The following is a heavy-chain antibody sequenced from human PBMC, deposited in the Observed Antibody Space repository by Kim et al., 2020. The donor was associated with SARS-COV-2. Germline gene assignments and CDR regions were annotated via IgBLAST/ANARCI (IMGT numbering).Heavy chain of an antibody. CDR3: AKDLKRGRVNKDAQLLWFGELFLPSFDY. V-gene: IGHV3-23*01. Sequence: GGSLRLSCAASGFTFSSYAMSWVRQAPGKGLEWVSAISGSGGSTYYADSVKGRFTISRDNSKNTLYLQMNSLRAEDTAVYYCAKDLKRGRVNKDAQLLWFGELFLPSFDYWGQGTLVTVSS. CDR1: GFTFSSYA. CDR2: ISGSGGST. D-gene: IGHD3-10*01. J-gene: IGHJ4*02.